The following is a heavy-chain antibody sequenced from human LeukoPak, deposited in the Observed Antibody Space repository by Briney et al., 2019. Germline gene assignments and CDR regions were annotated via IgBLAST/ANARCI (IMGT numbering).Heavy chain of an antibody. CDR2: ISAYSGNT. Sequence: ASVKVSCKASGYTFTSYAISWVRQAPGQGLEWMGWISAYSGNTDYAQKVQGRVTMTTDTSTSTAYMELRSLRSDDTAVYYCARGAPSGSYDFDYWGQGTLVTVSS. J-gene: IGHJ4*02. V-gene: IGHV1-18*01. CDR1: GYTFTSYA. CDR3: ARGAPSGSYDFDY. D-gene: IGHD1-26*01.